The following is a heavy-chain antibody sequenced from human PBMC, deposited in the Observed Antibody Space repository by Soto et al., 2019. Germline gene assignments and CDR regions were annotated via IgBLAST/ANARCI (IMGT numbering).Heavy chain of an antibody. CDR3: ARQLSHICXS. CDR2: IKPGTSDI. Sequence: GEALKSSWKGVGYKFGSAWIGWVRQMPGKGLELMVIIKPGTSDIRYSPSCRGHVTISADEAVSTAYLQWSSLKDSDTAMYYCARQLSHICXSWGQGTPVTVSS. J-gene: IGHJ4*02. V-gene: IGHV5-51*01. D-gene: IGHD3-3*02. CDR1: GYKFGSAW.